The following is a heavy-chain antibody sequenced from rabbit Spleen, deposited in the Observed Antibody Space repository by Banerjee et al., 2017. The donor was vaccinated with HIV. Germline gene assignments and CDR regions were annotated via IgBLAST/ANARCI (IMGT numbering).Heavy chain of an antibody. CDR3: ARDGDDGWGAYFGL. J-gene: IGHJ4*01. V-gene: IGHV1S47*01. CDR2: ITSGGST. D-gene: IGHD4-1*01. CDR1: GFSFSSGYD. Sequence: QEQLVESGGGLVQPAGSLTLTCTASGFSFSSGYDMFWVRQAPGKGLEYIGYITSGGSTYYATWASGRFTITRSTNLHTVTLQMTSLTAADTATYFCARDGDDGWGAYFGLWGPGTLVTVS.